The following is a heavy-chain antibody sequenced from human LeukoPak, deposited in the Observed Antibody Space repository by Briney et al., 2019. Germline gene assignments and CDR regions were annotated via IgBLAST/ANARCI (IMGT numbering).Heavy chain of an antibody. Sequence: GGSLRLSCAASGFTFSDYYMTWIRQAPGKGLEWVSVIYSGGSTYYADSVKGRFTISRDNSKNTLYLQMNSLRAEDTAVYYCAMIVVANDAFDIWGQGTMVTVSS. J-gene: IGHJ3*02. CDR3: AMIVVANDAFDI. CDR2: IYSGGST. CDR1: GFTFSDYY. V-gene: IGHV3-53*01. D-gene: IGHD3-22*01.